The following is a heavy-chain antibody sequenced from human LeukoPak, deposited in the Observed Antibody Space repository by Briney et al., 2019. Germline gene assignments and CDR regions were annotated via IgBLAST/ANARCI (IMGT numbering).Heavy chain of an antibody. CDR2: ISGSGGST. J-gene: IGHJ4*02. CDR1: GFTFSSYG. CDR3: ANERYYYGSGAFDY. V-gene: IGHV3-23*01. D-gene: IGHD3-10*01. Sequence: PGGTLRLSCAASGFTFSSYGMSWVRQAPGKGLEWVSAISGSGGSTYYADSVKGRFTISKDNSKNTLYLQMNSLRAEDTAVYYCANERYYYGSGAFDYWGQGTLVTVSS.